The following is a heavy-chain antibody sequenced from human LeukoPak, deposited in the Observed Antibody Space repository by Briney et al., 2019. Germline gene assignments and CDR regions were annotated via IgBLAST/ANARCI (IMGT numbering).Heavy chain of an antibody. V-gene: IGHV3-7*03. CDR3: AKDTRLSFYGLFDY. J-gene: IGHJ4*02. D-gene: IGHD2/OR15-2a*01. CDR1: GFTFSKYW. CDR2: IKHDGSEK. Sequence: AGGSLRLSCAVSGFTFSKYWMSWVRQAPGKGPEWVANIKHDGSEKYYVDSVKGRFTISRDNAKNSLYLQMNSLRAEDTALYYCAKDTRLSFYGLFDYWGQGTLVTVSS.